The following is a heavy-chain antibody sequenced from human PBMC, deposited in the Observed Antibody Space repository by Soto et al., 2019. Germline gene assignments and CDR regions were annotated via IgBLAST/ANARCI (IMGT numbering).Heavy chain of an antibody. D-gene: IGHD1-26*01. J-gene: IGHJ5*02. CDR2: IIPIFGTS. V-gene: IGHV1-69*06. CDR1: GGTFSSYA. CDR3: ARDEIVEATQYNWFDP. Sequence: QVQLVPSGAEVKKPGSSVKVSCTASGGTFSSYAISWVRQAPGQGLQWMGGIIPIFGTSNFAQKFQGRVTITADNSTSTVYMELSSLRSEDTAVYYCARDEIVEATQYNWFDPWGQGTLVAFSS.